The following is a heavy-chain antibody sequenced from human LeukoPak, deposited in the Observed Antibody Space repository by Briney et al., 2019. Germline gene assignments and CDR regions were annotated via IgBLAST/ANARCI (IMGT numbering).Heavy chain of an antibody. J-gene: IGHJ4*02. V-gene: IGHV3-7*01. CDR2: IKEDGSQT. Sequence: GGSLRLSCVVSGFNLGSSWMSWVRQAPGKGLEWVANIKEDGSQTYYVDSVKGRFTISRDNAKNSLYTQLNNLRVEDTAVYYCARDRGWLAHDCWGQGTLVTVSP. D-gene: IGHD5-12*01. CDR3: ARDRGWLAHDC. CDR1: GFNLGSSW.